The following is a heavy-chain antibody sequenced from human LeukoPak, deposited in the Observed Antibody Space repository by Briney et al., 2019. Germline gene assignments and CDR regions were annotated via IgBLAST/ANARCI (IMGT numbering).Heavy chain of an antibody. Sequence: ASVKVSCKASGYTFTSYYMHWVRQAPGQGPEWMGVISPSGGSTTYAQKFQGRVTLTRDMSTSTDYLELSSLRSEDMAAYYCARARYETRIWPKSRYDYYHYMDVWGKGTTVTVSS. D-gene: IGHD3-3*01. V-gene: IGHV1-46*01. CDR2: ISPSGGST. CDR1: GYTFTSYY. CDR3: ARARYETRIWPKSRYDYYHYMDV. J-gene: IGHJ6*03.